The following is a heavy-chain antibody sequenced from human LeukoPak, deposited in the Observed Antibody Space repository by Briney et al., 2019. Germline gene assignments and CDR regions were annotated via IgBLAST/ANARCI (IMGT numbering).Heavy chain of an antibody. D-gene: IGHD6-19*01. CDR2: ISGSGGST. J-gene: IGHJ6*03. V-gene: IGHV3-23*01. CDR3: AKDRVAGTLYYYMDV. CDR1: GFTFSSYA. Sequence: GGSLRLSCAASGFTFSSYAMSWVRQAPGKGLEWVSSISGSGGSTYYADYVKGRFTISRDNSKNTLDLQMNSLRAEDTAVYYCAKDRVAGTLYYYMDVWGKGTTVTISS.